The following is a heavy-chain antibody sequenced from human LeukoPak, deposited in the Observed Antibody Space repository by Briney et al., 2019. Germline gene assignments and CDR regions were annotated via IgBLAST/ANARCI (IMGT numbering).Heavy chain of an antibody. D-gene: IGHD3-16*01. CDR3: ARWASVGANDY. CDR2: IYHSGST. Sequence: SETLSLTCTVSGGSISSGGYYWSWIRQHPGKGLEWIGYIYHSGSTYYNPSLKSRVTISVDTSKNQFSLKLSSVTAADTAVYYCARWASVGANDYWGQGTLATVSS. V-gene: IGHV4-31*03. CDR1: GGSISSGGYY. J-gene: IGHJ4*02.